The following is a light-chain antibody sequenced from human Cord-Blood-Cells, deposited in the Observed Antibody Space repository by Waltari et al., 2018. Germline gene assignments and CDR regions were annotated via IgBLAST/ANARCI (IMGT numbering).Light chain of an antibody. J-gene: IGLJ3*02. V-gene: IGLV1-47*01. Sequence: QSVLTQPPSASGTPGQRVTIPCSVTSSNIGRNYVYWYQQLPGTAPKLLIYRNNQRPSGVPDRFSCSKSGTSASLAISGLRSEDEADYYCAAWDDSLSGRVFGGGTKRTVL. CDR2: RNN. CDR3: AAWDDSLSGRV. CDR1: SSNIGRNY.